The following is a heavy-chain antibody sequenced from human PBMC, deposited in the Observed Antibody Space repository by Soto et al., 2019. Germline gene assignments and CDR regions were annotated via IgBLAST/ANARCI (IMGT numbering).Heavy chain of an antibody. CDR1: GFTFSSYA. J-gene: IGHJ6*02. Sequence: PGGSLRLSCAASGFTFSSYAMSWVRQAPGKGLEWVSAISGSGGSTYYADSVKGRFTISRDNSKNTLYLQMNSLRAEDTAVYYCAKDSMEVDIVVVPTPAEGGMDVWGQGTTVTVSS. D-gene: IGHD2-2*03. CDR3: AKDSMEVDIVVVPTPAEGGMDV. CDR2: ISGSGGST. V-gene: IGHV3-23*01.